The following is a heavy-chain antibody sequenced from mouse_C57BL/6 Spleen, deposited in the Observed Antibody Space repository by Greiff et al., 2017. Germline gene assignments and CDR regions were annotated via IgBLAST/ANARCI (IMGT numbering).Heavy chain of an antibody. CDR2: ISDGGSYT. V-gene: IGHV5-4*01. CDR1: GFTFSSYA. D-gene: IGHD2-14*01. Sequence: EVKLMESGGGLVKPGGSLKLSCAASGFTFSSYAMSWVRQTPEKRLEWVATISDGGSYTYYPDNVKGRFTISRDNAKNNLYLQMSHLKSEDTAMYYCARDLTIGDAMDYWGQGTSVTVSS. CDR3: ARDLTIGDAMDY. J-gene: IGHJ4*01.